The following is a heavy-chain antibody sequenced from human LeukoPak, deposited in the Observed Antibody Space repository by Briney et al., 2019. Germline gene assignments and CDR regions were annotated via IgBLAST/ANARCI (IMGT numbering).Heavy chain of an antibody. J-gene: IGHJ3*02. Sequence: GASVKVSCQASGYTFTSYGISWVRQAPGQGLEWMGWISAYNGNTNYAQKLQGRVTMATDTSTSTAYMELRSLRSDDTAVYYCASQLSRDGYNWAFDIWGQGTMVTVSS. CDR2: ISAYNGNT. V-gene: IGHV1-18*01. D-gene: IGHD5-24*01. CDR3: ASQLSRDGYNWAFDI. CDR1: GYTFTSYG.